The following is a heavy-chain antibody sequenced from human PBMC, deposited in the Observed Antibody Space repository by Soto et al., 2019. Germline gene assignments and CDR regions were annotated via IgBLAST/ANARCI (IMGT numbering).Heavy chain of an antibody. D-gene: IGHD2-15*01. CDR1: GGSISSYY. V-gene: IGHV4-59*08. J-gene: IGHJ5*02. CDR2: IYYSGST. CDR3: ARSHYPNLGYCSGGSCPT. Sequence: TSETLSLTCTVSGGSISSYYWSWIRQPPGKGLEWIGYIYYSGSTNYNPSLKSRVTISVDTSKNQFSLKVNSVTAADTAVYFCARSHYPNLGYCSGGSCPTWGQGTQVTVSS.